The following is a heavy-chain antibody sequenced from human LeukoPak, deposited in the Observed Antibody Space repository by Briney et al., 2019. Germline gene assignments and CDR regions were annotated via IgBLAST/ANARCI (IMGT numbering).Heavy chain of an antibody. J-gene: IGHJ4*02. CDR2: IHYSGNT. CDR3: ARENNDYGGKKAFDY. V-gene: IGHV4-30-4*01. Sequence: SETLSLTCAVSGGSSRSGDYFWSWIRQPPGKGLEWIGHIHYSGNTYYNPSLKSRVSISVDASKNQFSLKLSSVTAADTAVYYCARENNDYGGKKAFDYWGQGTLVTVSS. D-gene: IGHD4-23*01. CDR1: GGSSRSGDYF.